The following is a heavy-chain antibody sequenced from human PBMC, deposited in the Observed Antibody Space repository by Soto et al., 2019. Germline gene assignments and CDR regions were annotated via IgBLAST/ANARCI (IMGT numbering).Heavy chain of an antibody. Sequence: GGSLRLSCVASGFTFTTHAMSWVRQSPGKGLEWVSTFSGSGGNIYYAEAVKGRLTISRDDSKNTLYLQMNSLRVEDTAVYYCAKDPPWTVGPLAMDVWGQGTTVTVSS. J-gene: IGHJ6*02. CDR1: GFTFTTHA. CDR3: AKDPPWTVGPLAMDV. V-gene: IGHV3-23*01. CDR2: FSGSGGNI. D-gene: IGHD3-10*01.